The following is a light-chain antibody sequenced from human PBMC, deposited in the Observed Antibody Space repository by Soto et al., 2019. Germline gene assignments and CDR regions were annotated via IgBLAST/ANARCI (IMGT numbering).Light chain of an antibody. CDR3: QTWGTGIHV. V-gene: IGLV4-69*02. J-gene: IGLJ3*02. CDR2: LNSDGSH. Sequence: QPVLTQSPSASASLGASVKLTCTLSSGHSSYAIAWHQQQPDKGPRYLMKLNSDGSHSKGDGIPDRFSGSSSGAERYLTISSLQSDDEADYCCQTWGTGIHVFGGGTKLTVL. CDR1: SGHSSYA.